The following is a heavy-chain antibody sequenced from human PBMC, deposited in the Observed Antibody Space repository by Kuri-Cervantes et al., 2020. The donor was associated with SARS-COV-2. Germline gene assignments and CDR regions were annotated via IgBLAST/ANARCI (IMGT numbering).Heavy chain of an antibody. D-gene: IGHD4-17*01. V-gene: IGHV1-69*06. J-gene: IGHJ4*02. CDR1: GGTFTTYN. Sequence: SVKVSCKASGGTFTTYNIYWVRQAPGQGLEWMGGIIPILGTTNYAQKFQGRLTISADNSSGTAYMYLSSLRSEDTATYFCARDHRGSDYSASTDYCGQGTLVTVSS. CDR3: ARDHRGSDYSASTDY. CDR2: IIPILGTT.